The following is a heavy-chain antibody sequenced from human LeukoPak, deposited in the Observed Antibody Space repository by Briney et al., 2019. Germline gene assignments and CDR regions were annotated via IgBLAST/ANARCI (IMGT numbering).Heavy chain of an antibody. CDR2: ITGSGGST. V-gene: IGHV3-23*01. Sequence: GGSLRLSCAASGFTFGSYAMSWVRQAPGKGLEWVSTITGSGGSTYYADSVKGRFTISRDNSKNTLYLQMNSLRAEDTAVYYCAKDLWPPYYYDSNNYHAFDIWGQGTMVTAPS. D-gene: IGHD3-22*01. CDR3: AKDLWPPYYYDSNNYHAFDI. CDR1: GFTFGSYA. J-gene: IGHJ3*02.